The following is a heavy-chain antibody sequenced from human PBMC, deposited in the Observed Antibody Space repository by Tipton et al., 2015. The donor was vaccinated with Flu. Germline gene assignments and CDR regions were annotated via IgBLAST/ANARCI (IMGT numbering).Heavy chain of an antibody. CDR3: ARTRGGYCTSTSCFADYFDF. CDR1: GFTFSRYA. Sequence: SLRLSCAASGFTFSRYAMSWVRQAPGKGLEWVSAISGLGGRFGGLGGLGGSTHYADSVKGRFTISRDNAKNSLYLQMNSLRAEDTAVYYCARTRGGYCTSTSCFADYFDFWGQGTLVTVSS. V-gene: IGHV3-23*01. D-gene: IGHD2-2*01. CDR2: ISGLGGRFGGLGGLGGST. J-gene: IGHJ4*02.